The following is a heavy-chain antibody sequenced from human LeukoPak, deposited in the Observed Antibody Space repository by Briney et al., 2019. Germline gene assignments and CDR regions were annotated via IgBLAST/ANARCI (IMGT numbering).Heavy chain of an antibody. V-gene: IGHV6-1*01. CDR2: TYYRSKWYN. CDR3: ARDRAAAGYYYYYGMDV. D-gene: IGHD6-13*01. CDR1: GDSVSSNSAA. Sequence: SQTLSLTCAISGDSVSSNSAAWNWIRQSPSRGLEWLGRTYYRSKWYNDYAVSAKGRITINPDTSKNQFSLQLNSVTPEDTAVYYCARDRAAAGYYYYYGMDVWGKGTTVTVSS. J-gene: IGHJ6*04.